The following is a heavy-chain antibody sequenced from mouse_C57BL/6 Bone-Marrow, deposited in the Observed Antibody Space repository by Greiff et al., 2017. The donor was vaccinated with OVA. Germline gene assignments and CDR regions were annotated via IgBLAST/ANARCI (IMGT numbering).Heavy chain of an antibody. V-gene: IGHV1-82*01. CDR2: IYPGDGDT. CDR1: GYAFSSSW. Sequence: VQVVESGPELVKPGASVKISCKASGYAFSSSWMNWVKQRPGKGLEWIGRIYPGDGDTNYNGKFKGKATLTADKSSSTAYMQLSSLTSEDSAVYFCARRGGYWGQGTTLTVSS. CDR3: ARRGGY. J-gene: IGHJ2*01.